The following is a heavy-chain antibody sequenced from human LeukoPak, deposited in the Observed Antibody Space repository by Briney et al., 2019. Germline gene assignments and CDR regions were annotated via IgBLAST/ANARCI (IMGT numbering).Heavy chain of an antibody. CDR2: IYPGDSDT. D-gene: IGHD6-13*01. Sequence: GESLKISCKGSGYSFTSYWIGWVRQMPGKGLEWMGIIYPGDSDTRYSPSFQGQVTISADKSISTAYLQWSSLKASDPAMYYCAREGAQQLVLGYFQHWGQGTLVTVSS. V-gene: IGHV5-51*01. CDR3: AREGAQQLVLGYFQH. CDR1: GYSFTSYW. J-gene: IGHJ1*01.